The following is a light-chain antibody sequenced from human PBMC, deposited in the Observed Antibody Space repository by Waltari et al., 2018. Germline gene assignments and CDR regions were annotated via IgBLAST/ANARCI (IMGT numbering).Light chain of an antibody. CDR2: WAS. CDR3: QQYYSRHT. Sequence: DIVMTQSPDSLAVSLGERATINCKSSQSLLYSSDSKTYLSWYQQQTGKPPRLLIYWASTRKFGAPERCSGSGSATDFTLTISSVRAENVAVYYCQQYYSRHTFGPGTKLEI. CDR1: QSLLYSSDSKTY. J-gene: IGKJ2*01. V-gene: IGKV4-1*01.